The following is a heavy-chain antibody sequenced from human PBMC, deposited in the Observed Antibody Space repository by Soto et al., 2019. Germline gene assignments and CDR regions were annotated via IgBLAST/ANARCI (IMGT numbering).Heavy chain of an antibody. CDR2: IWYDGSNK. Sequence: GGSLIGCCVAFGFTLSNYCMRWVSQEPGKGLEWLAVIWYDGSNKYYSDSVKGRFTISRDNSKNTLYLQMNSLRAEDTAVDYCARARAPQQLVLEDAFDIWGQGTMVTVSS. V-gene: IGHV3-33*01. CDR1: GFTLSNYC. J-gene: IGHJ3*02. D-gene: IGHD6-13*01. CDR3: ARARAPQQLVLEDAFDI.